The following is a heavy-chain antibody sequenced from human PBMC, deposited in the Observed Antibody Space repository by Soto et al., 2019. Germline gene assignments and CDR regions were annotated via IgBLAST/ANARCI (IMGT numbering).Heavy chain of an antibody. Sequence: ASVKVSCKASGYTFTSYCISWVRQAPEQGLEWMGWISAYNGNTNYAQKLQGRVTMTTDTSTSTAYMELRSLRSDDTAVYYCARIAVAKLYYYYYGMDVWGQGTTVTVSS. J-gene: IGHJ6*02. D-gene: IGHD6-19*01. CDR1: GYTFTSYC. CDR2: ISAYNGNT. CDR3: ARIAVAKLYYYYYGMDV. V-gene: IGHV1-18*04.